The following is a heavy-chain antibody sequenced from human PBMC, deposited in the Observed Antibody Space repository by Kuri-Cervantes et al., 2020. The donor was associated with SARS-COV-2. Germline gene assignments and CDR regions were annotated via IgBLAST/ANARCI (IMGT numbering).Heavy chain of an antibody. J-gene: IGHJ4*02. D-gene: IGHD6-13*01. CDR1: GFTFDDYG. CDR3: ARGIGIAAAGH. CDR2: INSDGSST. V-gene: IGHV3-74*01. Sequence: GGSLRLSCAASGFTFDDYGMSWVRQAPGKGLVWVSRINSDGSSTSYADSVKGRFTISRDNAKSTLYLQMNSLRAEDTAVYYCARGIGIAAAGHWGQGTLVTVSS.